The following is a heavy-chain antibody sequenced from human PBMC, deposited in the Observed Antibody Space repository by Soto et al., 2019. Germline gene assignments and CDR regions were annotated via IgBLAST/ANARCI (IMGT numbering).Heavy chain of an antibody. J-gene: IGHJ4*02. Sequence: EVQLVESGGGLVQPGGSLRLSCAASGFTFSSYWMHWVRQAPGKGLVWVSRFNRDGTYTTYADSVKGRFTISRDNAKNSLYLQMNSLRAEDTAMYYCMGTGDASSWGQGTLVTVSS. CDR2: FNRDGTYT. CDR3: MGTGDASS. V-gene: IGHV3-74*02. CDR1: GFTFSSYW. D-gene: IGHD2-2*01.